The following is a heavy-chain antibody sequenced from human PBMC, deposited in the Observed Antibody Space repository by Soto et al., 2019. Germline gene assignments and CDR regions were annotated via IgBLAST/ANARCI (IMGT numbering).Heavy chain of an antibody. CDR1: GFTFSSYG. Sequence: QVQLVESGGGVVQPGRSLRLSCAASGFTFSSYGMHWVRQAPGKGLEWVAVIWYDGSNKYYADSVKGRFTISRDNSKNTLYLQMNSLRAEDTAVYYCARDGWEDCIGTSCYEIDYWGQGTLVTVSS. J-gene: IGHJ4*02. V-gene: IGHV3-33*01. CDR3: ARDGWEDCIGTSCYEIDY. D-gene: IGHD2-2*01. CDR2: IWYDGSNK.